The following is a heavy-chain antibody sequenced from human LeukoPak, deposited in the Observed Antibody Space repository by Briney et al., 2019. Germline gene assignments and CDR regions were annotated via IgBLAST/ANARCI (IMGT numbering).Heavy chain of an antibody. Sequence: PSETLSLTCTVSGGSISSGSYYWSWIRQPAGKGLEWIGRTYISGSTYYNPSLKSRVTISIDTSNNHFSLKLSSVTAADTAVYYCASASIAVAGTRYYYYYMDVWGKGTTVTVSS. CDR2: TYISGST. V-gene: IGHV4-61*02. CDR1: GGSISSGSYY. D-gene: IGHD6-19*01. CDR3: ASASIAVAGTRYYYYYMDV. J-gene: IGHJ6*03.